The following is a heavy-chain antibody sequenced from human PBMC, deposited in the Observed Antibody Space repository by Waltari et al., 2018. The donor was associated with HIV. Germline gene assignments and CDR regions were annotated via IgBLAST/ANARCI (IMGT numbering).Heavy chain of an antibody. CDR1: GGSISSSSYY. J-gene: IGHJ2*01. V-gene: IGHV4-39*01. Sequence: QLQLQESGPGLVKPSETLSLTCTVSGGSISSSSYYWGWIRQPPGKGLEWIGSIYYSETTYYNPSLKNRVTISVDTSKNQFSLKLNSVTAADTAVYYCAEWEPTGYFDLWGRGTLVTVSS. CDR3: AEWEPTGYFDL. CDR2: IYYSETT. D-gene: IGHD1-26*01.